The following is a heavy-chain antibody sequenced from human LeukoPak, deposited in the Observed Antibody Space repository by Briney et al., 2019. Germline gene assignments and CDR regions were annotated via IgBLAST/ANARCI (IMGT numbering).Heavy chain of an antibody. CDR3: ARHSSTYDILTGYRDNYYYYYMDV. CDR1: GGSISSSSYY. CDR2: IYYSGST. Sequence: SQTLSLTCTVSGGSISSSSYYWSWIRQPPGKGLEWIGYIYYSGSTYYNPSLKSRVTISVDTSKNQFSLKLSSVTAADTAVYYCARHSSTYDILTGYRDNYYYYYMDVWGKGTTVTVSS. J-gene: IGHJ6*03. V-gene: IGHV4-30-4*01. D-gene: IGHD3-9*01.